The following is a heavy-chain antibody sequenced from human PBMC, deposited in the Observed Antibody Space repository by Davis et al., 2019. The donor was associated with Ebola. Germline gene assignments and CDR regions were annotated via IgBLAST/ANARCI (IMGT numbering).Heavy chain of an antibody. CDR2: ISSSSNYI. Sequence: GESLKISCAASGFTFSSYNMNWVRQAPGKGLEWVSSISSSSNYIYYADSLKGRFTISRDNSKNTLYLQMNSLRAEDTAVYYCAKTQTTYYYDSSGYYLNPDAFDIWGQGTMVTVSS. D-gene: IGHD3-22*01. CDR3: AKTQTTYYYDSSGYYLNPDAFDI. J-gene: IGHJ3*02. V-gene: IGHV3-21*04. CDR1: GFTFSSYN.